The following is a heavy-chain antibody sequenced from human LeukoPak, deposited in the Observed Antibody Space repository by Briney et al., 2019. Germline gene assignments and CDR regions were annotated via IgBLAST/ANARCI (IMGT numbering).Heavy chain of an antibody. CDR1: GYSISSGYY. Sequence: SETLSLTCAASGYSISSGYYWGWIRQPPGKGLEWIGSIYHSGSTYYNPSLKSRVTISVDTSKNQFSLKLSSVTAADTAVYYCARVDRNYYYYYMDVWGKGTTVTVSS. J-gene: IGHJ6*03. CDR2: IYHSGST. CDR3: ARVDRNYYYYYMDV. V-gene: IGHV4-38-2*01.